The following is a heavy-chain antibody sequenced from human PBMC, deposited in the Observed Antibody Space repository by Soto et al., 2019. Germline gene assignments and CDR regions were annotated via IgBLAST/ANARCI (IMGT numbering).Heavy chain of an antibody. CDR3: AKSREVPTRALDI. CDR1: GFTFSSSG. V-gene: IGHV3-30*18. Sequence: PGGSLRLSCAASGFTFSSSGMHWVRQAPGKGLEWVAVISHDGSIAYYADSVKGRFTISKDNSKNTLYLQMDSLRVEDTAVYYCAKSREVPTRALDIWGQGTMVTVSS. D-gene: IGHD5-12*01. J-gene: IGHJ3*02. CDR2: ISHDGSIA.